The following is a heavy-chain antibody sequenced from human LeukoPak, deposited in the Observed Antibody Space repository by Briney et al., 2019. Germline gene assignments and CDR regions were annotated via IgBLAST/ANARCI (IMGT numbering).Heavy chain of an antibody. Sequence: PGGSLRLSCAASGFTFSSYWMSWVRHAPGKGLEWVANIKQEGSEKYYVDSVKGRFTISRDNAKNSLYLQMNSLRAEDTAVYYCARAYYYGSGSYPNYYYYGMDVWGQGTTVTVSS. CDR1: GFTFSSYW. V-gene: IGHV3-7*04. J-gene: IGHJ6*02. D-gene: IGHD3-10*01. CDR2: IKQEGSEK. CDR3: ARAYYYGSGSYPNYYYYGMDV.